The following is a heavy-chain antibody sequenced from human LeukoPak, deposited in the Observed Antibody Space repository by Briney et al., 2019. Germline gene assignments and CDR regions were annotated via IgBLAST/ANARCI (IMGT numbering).Heavy chain of an antibody. Sequence: PAASVKVSCKASGYTFTGYYMHWVRQAPGQGLEWMGRINPNSGGTNYAQKFQGRVTMTRDTSISTAYMELSSLRSEDTAVYYCARDLNGGYDLDYWGQGTLVTVSS. J-gene: IGHJ4*02. D-gene: IGHD5-12*01. CDR3: ARDLNGGYDLDY. CDR2: INPNSGGT. V-gene: IGHV1-2*06. CDR1: GYTFTGYY.